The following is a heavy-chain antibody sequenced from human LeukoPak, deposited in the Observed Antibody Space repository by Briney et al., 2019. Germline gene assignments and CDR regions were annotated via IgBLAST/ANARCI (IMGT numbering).Heavy chain of an antibody. Sequence: SGGSLRLSCAASGFTFSDYYMSWIRQAPGKGLEWVANIKQDGSEKYYVDSVKGRFTISRDNAKNSLYLQMNSLRAEDTAVYYCARDQPLWGAAAGMNWGQGTLVTVSS. CDR1: GFTFSDYY. D-gene: IGHD6-13*01. CDR2: IKQDGSEK. J-gene: IGHJ4*02. V-gene: IGHV3-7*01. CDR3: ARDQPLWGAAAGMN.